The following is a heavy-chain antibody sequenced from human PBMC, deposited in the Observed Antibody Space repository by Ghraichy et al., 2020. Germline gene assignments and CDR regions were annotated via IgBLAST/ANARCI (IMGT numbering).Heavy chain of an antibody. D-gene: IGHD6-6*01. CDR2: ISWNSGSI. CDR1: GFTFDDYA. Sequence: LSLTCAASGFTFDDYAMHWVRQAPGKGLEWVSGISWNSGSIGYADSVKGRFTISRDNAKNSLYLQMNSLRAEDTALYYCAKDSSSSPRYYYYYGMDVWCQGTTVTVSS. V-gene: IGHV3-9*01. CDR3: AKDSSSSPRYYYYYGMDV. J-gene: IGHJ6*02.